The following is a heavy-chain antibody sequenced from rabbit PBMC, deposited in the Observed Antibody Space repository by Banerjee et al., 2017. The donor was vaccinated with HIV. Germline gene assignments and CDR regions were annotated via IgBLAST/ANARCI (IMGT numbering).Heavy chain of an antibody. CDR1: GFSYSSTNH. CDR2: IAAGSSGST. J-gene: IGHJ4*01. Sequence: QSLEESGGDLVKPGASLTLTCTTSGFSYSSTNHMCWVRQAPGKGLEWIACIAAGSSGSTYYASWAKGRFTISKTSSTTVDLQMTSLTAADTATYFCARGVAGGGGYGYPYFNLWGQGTLVTVS. V-gene: IGHV1S40*01. CDR3: ARGVAGGGGYGYPYFNL. D-gene: IGHD6-1*01.